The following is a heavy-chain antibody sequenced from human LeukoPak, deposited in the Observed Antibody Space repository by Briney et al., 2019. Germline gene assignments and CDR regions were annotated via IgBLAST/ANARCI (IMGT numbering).Heavy chain of an antibody. V-gene: IGHV4-61*01. Sequence: SETLSLTCTVSGGSISSSSYYWSWIRQPPGKGLEWIGYIYYSGSTNYNPSLKSRVTISVDTSKNQFSLKLSSVTAADTAVYYCARGGIIAAAGAFDIWGQGTMVTVSS. CDR3: ARGGIIAAAGAFDI. CDR2: IYYSGST. CDR1: GGSISSSSYY. J-gene: IGHJ3*02. D-gene: IGHD6-13*01.